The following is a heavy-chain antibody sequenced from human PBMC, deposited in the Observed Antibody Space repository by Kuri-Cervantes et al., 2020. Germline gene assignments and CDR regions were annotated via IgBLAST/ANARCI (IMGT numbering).Heavy chain of an antibody. D-gene: IGHD3-16*01. CDR1: GFTFSGDG. V-gene: IGHV3-7*01. CDR3: ARDSTVTTFGGYYYGMDV. J-gene: IGHJ6*02. Sequence: GGSLRLSCAASGFTFSGDGMHWVRQAPGKGLEWVANIKEDGSEKYYLDSVKGRFTISRDNARNSLYLQMNSLRVEDTAVYYCARDSTVTTFGGYYYGMDVWGQGTTVTVSS. CDR2: IKEDGSEK.